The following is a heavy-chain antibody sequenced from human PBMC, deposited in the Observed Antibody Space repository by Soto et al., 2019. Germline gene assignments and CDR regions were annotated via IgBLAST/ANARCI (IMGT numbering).Heavy chain of an antibody. CDR1: GFTFSSYG. D-gene: IGHD3-22*01. CDR3: ATYYYDSSGYSDYYGMDV. V-gene: IGHV3-30*03. CDR2: ISYDGSNK. J-gene: IGHJ6*02. Sequence: RGSLRLSCAASGFTFSSYGMHWVRQAPGKGLEWVAVISYDGSNKYYEDSVKGRLTISRDNSKNTLYLQMNSLRAEDMAVYYCATYYYDSSGYSDYYGMDVWGQGT.